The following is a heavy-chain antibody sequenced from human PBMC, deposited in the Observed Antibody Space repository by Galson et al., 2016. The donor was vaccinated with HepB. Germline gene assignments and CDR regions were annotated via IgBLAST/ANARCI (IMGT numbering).Heavy chain of an antibody. CDR3: ARDPRKIRYQLLEIYYYYYAMDV. V-gene: IGHV1-18*01. CDR1: GYTFTTYG. CDR2: ISAYNGNT. J-gene: IGHJ6*02. D-gene: IGHD2-2*01. Sequence: VKVSCKASGYTFTTYGISWVRQAPGQGLEWMGWISAYNGNTNYAQKLQGRVTMTTDTSTSTAYMELRSLRSDDTAVDYCARDPRKIRYQLLEIYYYYYAMDVWGQGTTVTVSS.